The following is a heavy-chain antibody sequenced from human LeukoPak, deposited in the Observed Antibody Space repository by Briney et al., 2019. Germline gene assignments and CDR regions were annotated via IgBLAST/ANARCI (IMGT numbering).Heavy chain of an antibody. CDR3: ATPRGGKLLLDAFDI. V-gene: IGHV3-23*01. D-gene: IGHD2-15*01. CDR2: ISGSGDST. Sequence: GGSLRLSCAASGFTFSNYAMNWVRQAPGKGLEWVSLISGSGDSTYYADSVKGRFTISRDNSNNTLYLQMNSLRAEDTAMYYCATPRGGKLLLDAFDIWGQGTMVIVSS. J-gene: IGHJ3*02. CDR1: GFTFSNYA.